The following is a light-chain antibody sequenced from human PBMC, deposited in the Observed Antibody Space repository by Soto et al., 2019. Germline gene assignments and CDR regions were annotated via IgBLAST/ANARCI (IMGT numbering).Light chain of an antibody. Sequence: EIVMTQSPATLSVSPGEGATLSCRASQSFSSNLVWYQQKPGQAPRLLIYGASNRATGIPDRFSGSGSGTDFTLTISRLEPEDFAVYYCQQYGSSGTFGQGTKVDI. CDR1: QSFSSN. V-gene: IGKV3-20*01. J-gene: IGKJ1*01. CDR3: QQYGSSGT. CDR2: GAS.